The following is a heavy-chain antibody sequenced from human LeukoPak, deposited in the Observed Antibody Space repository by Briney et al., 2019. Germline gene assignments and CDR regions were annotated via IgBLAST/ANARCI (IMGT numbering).Heavy chain of an antibody. CDR3: ARGVVAATFYYYMDV. V-gene: IGHV1-18*01. CDR1: GYTFTSYG. Sequence: ASVKVSCKASGYTFTSYGISWVRQAPGQGLEWMGWISAYNGNTNYAQKLQGRVTMTTDTSTSTAYMELSSLRSDDTAVYYCARGVVAATFYYYMDVWGKGTTVTVSS. J-gene: IGHJ6*03. D-gene: IGHD2-15*01. CDR2: ISAYNGNT.